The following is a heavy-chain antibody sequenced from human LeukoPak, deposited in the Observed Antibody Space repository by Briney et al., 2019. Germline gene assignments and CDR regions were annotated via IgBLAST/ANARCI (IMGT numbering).Heavy chain of an antibody. J-gene: IGHJ6*03. CDR3: ARDWSPQGYYYYYMDV. Sequence: ASVKVSCKASGGTSSSYAISWVRQAPGQGLEWMGGIIPIFGTANYAQKFQGRVTITTDESTSTAYMELSSLRSEDTAVYYCARDWSPQGYYYYYMDVWGKGTAVTVSS. CDR1: GGTSSSYA. CDR2: IIPIFGTA. V-gene: IGHV1-69*05. D-gene: IGHD1-1*01.